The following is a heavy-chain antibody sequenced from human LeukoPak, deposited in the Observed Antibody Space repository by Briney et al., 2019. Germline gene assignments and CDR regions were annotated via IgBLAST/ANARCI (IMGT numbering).Heavy chain of an antibody. V-gene: IGHV3-74*01. J-gene: IGHJ4*02. Sequence: PGGSRRLSCAASGFSFSSHWMHWVRQAPGKGLVWVSRINSDGTGISYADSVKGRFTISRDNAKNTLYLQMNSLRAEDTAVYYCARSLGYCSAGSCFPFDYWGQGTLVTVSS. D-gene: IGHD2-15*01. CDR3: ARSLGYCSAGSCFPFDY. CDR1: GFSFSSHW. CDR2: INSDGTGI.